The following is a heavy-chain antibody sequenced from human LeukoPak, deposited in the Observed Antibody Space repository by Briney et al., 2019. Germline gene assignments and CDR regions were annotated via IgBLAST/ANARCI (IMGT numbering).Heavy chain of an antibody. V-gene: IGHV3-33*06. CDR3: AKDATEYDDSHFDC. CDR2: IWNDGSHE. CDR1: GFTFSSYG. Sequence: PGGSLRLSCAASGFTFSSYGMHWVRQAPGKGLEWVAVIWNDGSHEYYADSEKGRFTISRDNSRNTVYLQMNSLRAEDTAVYYCAKDATEYDDSHFDCWGQGSLVTVSS. J-gene: IGHJ4*02. D-gene: IGHD4-17*01.